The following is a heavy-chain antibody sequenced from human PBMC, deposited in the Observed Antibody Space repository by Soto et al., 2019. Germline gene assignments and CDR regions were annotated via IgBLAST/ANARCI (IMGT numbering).Heavy chain of an antibody. CDR3: AKQGVALLYYFDY. J-gene: IGHJ4*02. V-gene: IGHV4-39*01. CDR1: GGSISSTDYY. Sequence: SETLSLTCTVSGGSISSTDYYWGWIRQPPGKGLEWIGSIYYSGTTYYSPSLKSRVTISVDTSKNQFSLRLISVTAADTAVYFCAKQGVALLYYFDYWGQGILVTVSS. CDR2: IYYSGTT.